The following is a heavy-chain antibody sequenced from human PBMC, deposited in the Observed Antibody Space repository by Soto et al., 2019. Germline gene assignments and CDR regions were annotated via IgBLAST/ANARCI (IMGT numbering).Heavy chain of an antibody. D-gene: IGHD6-19*01. Sequence: EVQLVESGGGLVQPGGSLRLSCAASGFTLSAYWMHWVRQVPGKGLLWVSRISVDGRSTTYADSVRGRFTISRDNAKNSLYLKIDTLRAEDTAVYYGARAPEQRPIDYWGQGSLVTVSS. J-gene: IGHJ4*02. CDR2: ISVDGRST. CDR3: ARAPEQRPIDY. V-gene: IGHV3-74*01. CDR1: GFTLSAYW.